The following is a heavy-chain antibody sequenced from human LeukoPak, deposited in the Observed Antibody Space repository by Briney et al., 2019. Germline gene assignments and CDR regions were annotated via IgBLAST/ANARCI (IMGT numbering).Heavy chain of an antibody. J-gene: IGHJ4*02. CDR2: INPNSGGT. CDR1: GYTFTGYY. D-gene: IGHD3-9*01. Sequence: GASVKVSCKASGYTFTGYYMHWVRQAPGQGLEWMGWINPNSGGTNYAQKFQGRVTMTRDTSISTAYMELSRLRSDDTAVYYCARDEGVLRYFDWLSCRSYYFDYWGQGTLVTVSS. CDR3: ARDEGVLRYFDWLSCRSYYFDY. V-gene: IGHV1-2*02.